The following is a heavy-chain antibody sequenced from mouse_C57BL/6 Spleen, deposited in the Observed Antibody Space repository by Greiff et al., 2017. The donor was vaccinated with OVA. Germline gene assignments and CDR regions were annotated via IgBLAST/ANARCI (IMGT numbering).Heavy chain of an antibody. CDR2: IWGGGST. CDR1: GYSLTSSG. Sequence: QVQLQQSGPGLVAPSQSLSITCTVSGYSLTSSGVDWVRQPPGKGLEWMGVIWGGGSTNYNSALMSRLSISKDNSKSQVFLKMNSLQTDDTAMYYCAKHSRLFDGNSEGYFDVWGTGTTVTVSS. V-gene: IGHV2-9*01. J-gene: IGHJ1*03. CDR3: AKHSRLFDGNSEGYFDV. D-gene: IGHD1-1*01.